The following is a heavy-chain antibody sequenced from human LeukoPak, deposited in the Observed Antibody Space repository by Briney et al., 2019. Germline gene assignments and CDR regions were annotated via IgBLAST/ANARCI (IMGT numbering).Heavy chain of an antibody. D-gene: IGHD3-22*01. CDR3: ARDGGSSGYYGY. V-gene: IGHV1-24*01. CDR1: GYTLTELS. Sequence: GASVKVSCKVSGYTLTELSMHWVRQAPGKGLEWMGGFDPEDGETIYAQKFQGRVSLTSDTSTSTVYMDLSSLRSEDTAIYYCARDGGSSGYYGYWGQGTLVTVSS. J-gene: IGHJ4*02. CDR2: FDPEDGET.